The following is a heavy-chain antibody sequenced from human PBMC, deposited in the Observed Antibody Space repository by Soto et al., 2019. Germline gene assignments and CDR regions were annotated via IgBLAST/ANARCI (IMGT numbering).Heavy chain of an antibody. CDR3: ARGRIAVAVYYYYYGMDV. D-gene: IGHD6-19*01. Sequence: SVKVSCKASGGTFSSYAISWVRQAPGQGLEWMGGIIPIFGTANYAQKFQGRVTITADKSTSTAYMELSSLRSEDTAVYYCARGRIAVAVYYYYYGMDVWGQGTTVTV. CDR1: GGTFSSYA. J-gene: IGHJ6*02. CDR2: IIPIFGTA. V-gene: IGHV1-69*06.